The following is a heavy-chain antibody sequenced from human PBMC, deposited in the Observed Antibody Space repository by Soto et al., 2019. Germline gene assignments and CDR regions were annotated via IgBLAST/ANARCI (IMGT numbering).Heavy chain of an antibody. Sequence: TLSLTCTVSGGSISSGGYYWSWIRQHPGKGLEWIGYIYYSGSTYYNPSLKSRVTISVDTSKNQFSLKLSSVTAADTAVYYCARDRPPEAGMTQPYYRMDVWGQGNTVTVYS. CDR1: GGSISSGGYY. J-gene: IGHJ6*02. D-gene: IGHD1-20*01. CDR2: IYYSGST. CDR3: ARDRPPEAGMTQPYYRMDV. V-gene: IGHV4-31*03.